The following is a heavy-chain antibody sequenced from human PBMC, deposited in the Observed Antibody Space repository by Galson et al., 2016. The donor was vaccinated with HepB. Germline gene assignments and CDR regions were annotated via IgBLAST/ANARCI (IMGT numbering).Heavy chain of an antibody. Sequence: TYYTGSAYYNPSLKSRVTISADASENQFSLKLSSVTAADTAVYYCASIMGTHHYAFDIWGQGAMVTVSS. V-gene: IGHV4-31*02. CDR2: TYYTGSA. D-gene: IGHD2-8*01. J-gene: IGHJ3*02. CDR3: ASIMGTHHYAFDI.